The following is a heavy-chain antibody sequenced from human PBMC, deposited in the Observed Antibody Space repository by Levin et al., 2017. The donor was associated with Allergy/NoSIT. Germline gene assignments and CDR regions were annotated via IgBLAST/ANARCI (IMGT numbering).Heavy chain of an antibody. CDR1: GLTLSSYA. Sequence: GGSLRLSCAASGLTLSSYAMSWVRQAPGKGLEWVAGISGSGGSTYYADSVKGRFTISRDNSKNTLFLQMNSLRADDTAVYYCAKQTRQWLVSSYYYYMDVWGKGTTVTVSS. V-gene: IGHV3-23*01. CDR2: ISGSGGST. D-gene: IGHD6-19*01. CDR3: AKQTRQWLVSSYYYYMDV. J-gene: IGHJ6*03.